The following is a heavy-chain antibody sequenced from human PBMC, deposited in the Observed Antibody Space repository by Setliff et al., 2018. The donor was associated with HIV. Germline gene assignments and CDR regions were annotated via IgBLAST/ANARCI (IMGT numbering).Heavy chain of an antibody. Sequence: SETLSLTCTVSGDSVRNYYWSWIRQPPERGLDYIGYINYNGNTNYNPSLKSRVTMSVDTSKNQISLKLRSVTAADTAVYFCARGHEWRRIWGPGMLVTVSS. J-gene: IGHJ4*02. V-gene: IGHV4-59*02. D-gene: IGHD3-3*01. CDR3: ARGHEWRRI. CDR1: GDSVRNYY. CDR2: INYNGNT.